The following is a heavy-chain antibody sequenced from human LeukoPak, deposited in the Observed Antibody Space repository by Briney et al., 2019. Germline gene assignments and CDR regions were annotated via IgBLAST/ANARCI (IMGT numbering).Heavy chain of an antibody. CDR3: ARTLGELIFDY. Sequence: SVKVSCKASGGTFSSYTISWVRQAPGQGLEWMGRIIPILGIANYAQKFQGRVTITADKSTGTAYMELSSLRSEDTAVYYCARTLGELIFDYWGQGTLVTVSS. D-gene: IGHD1-26*01. CDR1: GGTFSSYT. J-gene: IGHJ4*02. CDR2: IIPILGIA. V-gene: IGHV1-69*02.